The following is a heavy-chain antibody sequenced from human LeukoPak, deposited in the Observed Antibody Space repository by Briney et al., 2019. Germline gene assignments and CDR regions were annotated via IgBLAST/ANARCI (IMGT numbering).Heavy chain of an antibody. J-gene: IGHJ6*03. D-gene: IGHD6-19*01. CDR2: TYYRSKWYN. CDR1: GDSVSSNSAA. Sequence: SQTLSLTCAISGDSVSSNSAAWNWIRQSPSRGLEWLGRTYYRSKWYNDYAVSVESRITINPDTSKNQFSLQLNSVTPEDTAVYYCARQFYSSGWYYYYYYMDVWGKGTTVTVSS. CDR3: ARQFYSSGWYYYYYYMDV. V-gene: IGHV6-1*01.